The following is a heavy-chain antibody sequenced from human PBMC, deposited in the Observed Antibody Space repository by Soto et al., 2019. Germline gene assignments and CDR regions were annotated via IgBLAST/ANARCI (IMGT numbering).Heavy chain of an antibody. J-gene: IGHJ6*02. Sequence: SETLSLTCNVSRGSIRSYYWSWIRQPAGKALEWIGRIYTSGTTNYNPSLKSRATMLIDTSKNQFSLILSSVTAADTAVYYCAREGASGFGMDVWGQGTTVTVSS. V-gene: IGHV4-4*07. D-gene: IGHD1-26*01. CDR3: AREGASGFGMDV. CDR2: IYTSGTT. CDR1: RGSIRSYY.